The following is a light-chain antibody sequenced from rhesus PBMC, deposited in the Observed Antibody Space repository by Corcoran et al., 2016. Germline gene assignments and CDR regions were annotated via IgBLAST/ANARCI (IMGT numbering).Light chain of an antibody. Sequence: DIQMTQSPSSLSASVGDRVTITCRASQVIKNYLSWYQQKPGKAPKPLIYYESILEAGVPSRFSGTRSGTDYTLTISSLQPEDIATYYCQQYYDSPITFGGGTKVELK. V-gene: IGKV1-66*01. CDR2: YES. CDR1: QVIKNY. J-gene: IGKJ4*01. CDR3: QQYYDSPIT.